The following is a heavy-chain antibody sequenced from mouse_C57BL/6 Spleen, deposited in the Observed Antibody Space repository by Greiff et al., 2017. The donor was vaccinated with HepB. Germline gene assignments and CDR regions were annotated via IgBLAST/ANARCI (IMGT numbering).Heavy chain of an antibody. J-gene: IGHJ1*03. CDR2: IYPGDGDT. CDR1: GYAFSSSW. Sequence: QVQLQQSGPELVKPGASVKISCKASGYAFSSSWMNWVKQRPGKGLEWIGRIYPGDGDTNYNGKFKGKATLTADKSSSTAYMQLSSRTSEDSAVYFWARSSTGYFDVWGTGTTVTVSS. V-gene: IGHV1-82*01. CDR3: ARSSTGYFDV.